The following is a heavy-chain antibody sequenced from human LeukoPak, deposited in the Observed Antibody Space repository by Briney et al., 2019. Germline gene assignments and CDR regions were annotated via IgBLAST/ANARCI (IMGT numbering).Heavy chain of an antibody. CDR1: GYTFTGYY. CDR3: ARDMVRGVTAFYYYYYYLDV. J-gene: IGHJ6*03. V-gene: IGHV1-2*02. CDR2: INPNSGGT. D-gene: IGHD3-10*01. Sequence: ASVKVSCKASGYTFTGYYMHWVRQAPGQGLEWMGWINPNSGGTNYAQKLQGRVTMTRDTSISTAYMELSRLRSDDTAVYYCARDMVRGVTAFYYYYYYLDVWGKGTTVTVSS.